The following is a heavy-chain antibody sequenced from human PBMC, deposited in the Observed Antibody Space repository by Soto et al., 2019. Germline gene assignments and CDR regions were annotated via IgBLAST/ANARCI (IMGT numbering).Heavy chain of an antibody. V-gene: IGHV4-4*02. D-gene: IGHD2-21*02. Sequence: SETLSLTCAVSGGSISSSNWWSWVRQPPGKGLEWIGEVFPRGSTDYQPSLKCQVPIIVDKSQNQFSLKLSSVTAADTAVYYCARGDCGGDCYSKFYGMDVWGQGTTVTVSS. CDR2: VFPRGST. CDR3: ARGDCGGDCYSKFYGMDV. CDR1: GGSISSSNW. J-gene: IGHJ6*02.